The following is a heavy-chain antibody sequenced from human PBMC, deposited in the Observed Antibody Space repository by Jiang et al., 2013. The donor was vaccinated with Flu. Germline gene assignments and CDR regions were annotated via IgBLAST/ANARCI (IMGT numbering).Heavy chain of an antibody. CDR3: AREGYGSGSYSYYYGMDV. Sequence: EVKKPGESLKISCKGSGYSFTSYWIGWVRQMPGKGLEWMGIIYPGDSDTRYSPSFQGQVTISADKSISTAYLQWSSLKASDTAMYYCAREGYGSGSYSYYYGMDVWGQGTTVTVSS. CDR2: IYPGDSDT. V-gene: IGHV5-51*01. J-gene: IGHJ6*02. D-gene: IGHD3-10*01. CDR1: GYSFTSYW.